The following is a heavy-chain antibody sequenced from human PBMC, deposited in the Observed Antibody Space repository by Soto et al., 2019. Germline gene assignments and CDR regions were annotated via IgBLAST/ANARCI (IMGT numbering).Heavy chain of an antibody. CDR1: GASFSSHS. D-gene: IGHD3-9*01. Sequence: QVQLAQSGAEVKKPGSSVKVSCKASGASFSSHSISWVRQAPGQGFEWMGGIIPIFGTTHHAQNFQGRVTMTADKSTNTAYLELSSLRSEDTALYYCATILVGFFEYWGQGTQVTVSS. CDR2: IIPIFGTT. J-gene: IGHJ4*02. CDR3: ATILVGFFEY. V-gene: IGHV1-69*06.